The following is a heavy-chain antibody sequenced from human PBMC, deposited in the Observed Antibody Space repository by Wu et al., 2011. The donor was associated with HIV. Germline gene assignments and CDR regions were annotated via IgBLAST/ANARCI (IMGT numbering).Heavy chain of an antibody. CDR1: GYTSIGYY. Sequence: QVQLVQSGAEVKKPGASVRVSCEASGYTSIGYYIHWVRQAPGQGLEWMGGIIPIFGTANYAQKFQGRVTITTDESTSTAYMELSSLRSEDTAVYYCARMAAADDLDYVGQGTLVTVSS. V-gene: IGHV1-69*05. J-gene: IGHJ4*02. CDR3: ARMAAADDLDY. D-gene: IGHD6-13*01. CDR2: IIPIFGTA.